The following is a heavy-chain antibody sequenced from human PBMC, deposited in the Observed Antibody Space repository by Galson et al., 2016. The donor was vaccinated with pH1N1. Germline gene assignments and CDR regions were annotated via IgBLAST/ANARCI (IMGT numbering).Heavy chain of an antibody. Sequence: SVKVSCKVSGYSLSKLSMYWVRQAPGKGLEWMGGFDRENGERVYTQKFQGRVTMTEDSSTDTAYMELRSLRSEDTAVYFCATPLDYSQIFDYWGHGTLVTVSS. J-gene: IGHJ4*01. D-gene: IGHD4-11*01. CDR2: FDRENGER. CDR3: ATPLDYSQIFDY. V-gene: IGHV1-24*01. CDR1: GYSLSKLS.